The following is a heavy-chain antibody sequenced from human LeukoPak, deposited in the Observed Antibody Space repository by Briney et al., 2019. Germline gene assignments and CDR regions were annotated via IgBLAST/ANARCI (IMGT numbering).Heavy chain of an antibody. CDR3: ARLSYCSSTSCYTGITFDY. Sequence: GGSLRLSCAASGFTFSSYAMSWVRQAPGKGLEWVSAISGSGGSTYYADSVKGRFTISRDNSKNSLYLQMNSLRAEDTAVYYCARLSYCSSTSCYTGITFDYWGQGTLVTVSS. CDR2: ISGSGGST. D-gene: IGHD2-2*02. CDR1: GFTFSSYA. J-gene: IGHJ4*02. V-gene: IGHV3-23*01.